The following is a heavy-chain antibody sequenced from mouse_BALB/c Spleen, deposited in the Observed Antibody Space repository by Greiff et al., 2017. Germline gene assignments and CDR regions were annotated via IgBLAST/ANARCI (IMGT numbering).Heavy chain of an antibody. CDR2: ISYSGST. CDR3: ARSVAWFAY. V-gene: IGHV3-2*02. Sequence: EVQLQESGPGLVKPSQSLSLTCTVTGYSITSDYAWNWIRQFPGNKLEWMGYISYSGSTSYNPSLKSRISITRDTSKNQFFLQLNSVTTEDTATYYCARSVAWFAYWGQGTLVSVSA. CDR1: GYSITSDYA. J-gene: IGHJ3*01.